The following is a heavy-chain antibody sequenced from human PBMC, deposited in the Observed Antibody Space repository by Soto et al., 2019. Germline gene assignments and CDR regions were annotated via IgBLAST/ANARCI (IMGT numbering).Heavy chain of an antibody. Sequence: QVHLQQRGAGLLKPSETLSLNCVVSGESFSGYYWSWIRQTPGMGLEWMGEVDHRGSTTYNPSLTHRASISIDSSKTMFSLELTSMTAAATALYFCARYEYANSLYGVDLWGQGTRVTVSS. J-gene: IGHJ6*02. D-gene: IGHD2-8*01. V-gene: IGHV4-34*02. CDR1: GESFSGYY. CDR2: VDHRGST. CDR3: ARYEYANSLYGVDL.